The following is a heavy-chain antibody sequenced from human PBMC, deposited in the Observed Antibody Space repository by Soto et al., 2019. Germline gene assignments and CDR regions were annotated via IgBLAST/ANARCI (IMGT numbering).Heavy chain of an antibody. CDR2: IYYSGST. V-gene: IGHV4-30-4*01. D-gene: IGHD3-16*02. CDR1: GGSISSGDYY. CDR3: AAGGVVWGSYRYTTCSFDY. J-gene: IGHJ4*02. Sequence: SETLSLTCTVSGGSISSGDYYWSWIRQPPGKGLEWIGYIYYSGSTYYNPSLKSRVTISVDTSKNQFSLKLSSVTAADTAVYYCAAGGVVWGSYRYTTCSFDYWGQGTLVTVSS.